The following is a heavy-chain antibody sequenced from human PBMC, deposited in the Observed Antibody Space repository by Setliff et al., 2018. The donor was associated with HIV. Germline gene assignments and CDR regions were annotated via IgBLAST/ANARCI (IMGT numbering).Heavy chain of an antibody. Sequence: GGSLRLSCAASGFMFNDYGMSWVRQAPGKGLEWVGRSRNKANSYTTEYAASVKGRFTISRDDSKSIAYLQVNSLKTEDTAVYYCTRELGIGYYYYYMDVWGKGTTVTVSS. CDR2: SRNKANSYTT. V-gene: IGHV3-72*01. CDR1: GFMFNDYG. CDR3: TRELGIGYYYYYMDV. D-gene: IGHD7-27*01. J-gene: IGHJ6*03.